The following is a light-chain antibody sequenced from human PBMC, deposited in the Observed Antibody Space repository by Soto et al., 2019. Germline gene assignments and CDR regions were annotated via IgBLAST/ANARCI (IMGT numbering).Light chain of an antibody. Sequence: DIPMTHAPSPPAASVGGRVTLTCQASQDICNYLNWYQQKRGKAPKLLIYDASNLETGVPSRFSGSGSGTDFTFTISSLQPEDIATYYCQQYDNLPLSFGPGTKVDIK. V-gene: IGKV1-33*01. CDR2: DAS. CDR3: QQYDNLPLS. J-gene: IGKJ3*01. CDR1: QDICNY.